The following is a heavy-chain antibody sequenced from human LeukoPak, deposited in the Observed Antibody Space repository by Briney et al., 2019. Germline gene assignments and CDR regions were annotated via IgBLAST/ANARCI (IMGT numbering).Heavy chain of an antibody. Sequence: GASVKVSCKASGYTFTGYYMHWVRQAPGQGLEWMGWINPNSGGTNYAQKFQGRVTMTRDMSISTAYMELSRLRSDDTAVYYCARPYCSGGSCYGLGYWGQGTLVTVSS. J-gene: IGHJ4*02. V-gene: IGHV1-2*02. D-gene: IGHD2-15*01. CDR3: ARPYCSGGSCYGLGY. CDR2: INPNSGGT. CDR1: GYTFTGYY.